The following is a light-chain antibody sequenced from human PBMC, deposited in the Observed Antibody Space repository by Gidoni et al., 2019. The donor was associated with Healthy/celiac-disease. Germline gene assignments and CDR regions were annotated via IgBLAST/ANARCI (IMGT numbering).Light chain of an antibody. Sequence: QSVLTQPPSASGTPGQRVTISCSGSSSNIGSNYVYWYQQLPGTAPKLLIYRNNQRPSGVPDRFSGSKSGTSASLAFSGLRSEDEATYYCAAWDDSLSGVVFGGGTKLTVL. CDR1: SSNIGSNY. CDR3: AAWDDSLSGVV. CDR2: RNN. J-gene: IGLJ2*01. V-gene: IGLV1-47*01.